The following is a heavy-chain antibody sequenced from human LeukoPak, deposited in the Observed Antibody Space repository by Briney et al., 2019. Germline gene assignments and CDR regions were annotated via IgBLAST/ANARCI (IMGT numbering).Heavy chain of an antibody. J-gene: IGHJ4*02. CDR3: AKWFFPGITMVRGVPGGYDY. CDR2: ISGSGGST. V-gene: IGHV3-23*01. Sequence: PGGSLRLSCAASGSTFSSYAMSWVRQAPGKGLEWVSAISGSGGSTYYADSVKGRFTISRDNSKNTLYLQMNSLRAEDTAVYYCAKWFFPGITMVRGVPGGYDYWGQGTLVTVSS. CDR1: GSTFSSYA. D-gene: IGHD3-10*01.